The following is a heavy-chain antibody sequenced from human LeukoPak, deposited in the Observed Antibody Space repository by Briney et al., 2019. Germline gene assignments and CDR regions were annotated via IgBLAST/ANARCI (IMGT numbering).Heavy chain of an antibody. J-gene: IGHJ5*02. CDR2: IYYSGST. Sequence: PSETLSLTCTVSGGSISSYYWSWIRQPPGKGLEWIGYIYYSGSTNYNPSLKSRVTISVDTSKNQFSLKLSSVTAADTAVYYCARDSLGRNRSYWFDPWGQGTLVAVSS. CDR1: GGSISSYY. D-gene: IGHD1-14*01. V-gene: IGHV4-59*01. CDR3: ARDSLGRNRSYWFDP.